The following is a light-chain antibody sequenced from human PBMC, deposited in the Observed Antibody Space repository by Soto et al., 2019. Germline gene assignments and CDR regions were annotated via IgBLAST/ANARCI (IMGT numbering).Light chain of an antibody. Sequence: DIQMTQSPSSLSASVGDRVTITCRASQSISTYLNWYQQKPGKAPKLLIYAASSLHSGVPSRFSGCGSATDFTLSISGLQPDDVATYYCQQSYNTPPYTFGQGAKLEIK. V-gene: IGKV1-39*01. CDR2: AAS. CDR3: QQSYNTPPYT. J-gene: IGKJ2*01. CDR1: QSISTY.